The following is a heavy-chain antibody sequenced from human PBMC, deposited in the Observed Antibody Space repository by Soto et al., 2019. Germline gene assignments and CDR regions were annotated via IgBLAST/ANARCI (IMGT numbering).Heavy chain of an antibody. D-gene: IGHD3-22*01. V-gene: IGHV1-69*13. CDR1: GGTFSSYA. J-gene: IGHJ6*02. CDR2: IIPIFGTA. Sequence: ASVKVSCKASGGTFSSYAISWVRQAPGQGLEWMGGIIPIFGTANYAQKFQGRGTITADESTSTAYLELSSLRSEDTAVYYSVIPHYYDSSGYKYYYYYGMDVWGQGTTVTVSS. CDR3: VIPHYYDSSGYKYYYYYGMDV.